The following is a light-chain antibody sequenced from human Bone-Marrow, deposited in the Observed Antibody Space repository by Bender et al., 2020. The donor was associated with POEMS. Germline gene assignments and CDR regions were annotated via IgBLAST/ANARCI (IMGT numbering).Light chain of an antibody. V-gene: IGLV2-23*01. Sequence: QSALTQPASVSGSPGQSITISCTGTNSDVGGYNFVSWYQQHPGKAPKLMIYEGSQRPSGVSDRFSGSKSGITASLTISGLQAEDEADYYCCSYAGSRTWVFGGGTKLTVL. CDR2: EGS. CDR1: NSDVGGYNF. J-gene: IGLJ3*02. CDR3: CSYAGSRTWV.